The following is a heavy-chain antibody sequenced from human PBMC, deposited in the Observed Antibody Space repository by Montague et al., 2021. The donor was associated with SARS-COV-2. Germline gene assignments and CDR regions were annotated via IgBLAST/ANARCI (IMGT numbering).Heavy chain of an antibody. J-gene: IGHJ4*02. D-gene: IGHD2-8*02. Sequence: TLSLTCTVSGDSITSDSYCWSWIRQPAGKGLEWIGHIHPSGSTNYNPSLRSRVTLSVDTSKKRFSLRLSSVSAADTAMYYCARDWWGTGGILSGWGQGTLFTVSS. V-gene: IGHV4-61*09. CDR2: IHPSGST. CDR3: ARDWWGTGGILSG. CDR1: GDSITSDSYC.